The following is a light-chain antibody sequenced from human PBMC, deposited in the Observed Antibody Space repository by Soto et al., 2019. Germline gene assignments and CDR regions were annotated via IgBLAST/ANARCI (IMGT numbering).Light chain of an antibody. Sequence: QAVVTQEPSLTVSPGGTVTLTCGSSTGAVTSGHYPYWFQQKPGQAPRTLIYDTSNKHSWTPARFSGSLLGGKAALTLSGAQPEDEAEYYCLRSYSGAPNWVFGGGTKLTVL. CDR3: LRSYSGAPNWV. CDR2: DTS. J-gene: IGLJ3*02. CDR1: TGAVTSGHY. V-gene: IGLV7-46*01.